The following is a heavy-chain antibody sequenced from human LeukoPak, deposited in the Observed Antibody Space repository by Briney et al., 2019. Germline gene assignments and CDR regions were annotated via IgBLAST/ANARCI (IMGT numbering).Heavy chain of an antibody. Sequence: GRSLRLSCAASGFTFDDYAMHWVRQAPGKGLEGVSGISWNSGSIGYADSVKGRFTISRDNAKNSLYLQMNSLSAEDTALYYCAKVTTVTTTGAFDIWGQGTMVTVSS. V-gene: IGHV3-9*01. CDR3: AKVTTVTTTGAFDI. D-gene: IGHD4-17*01. CDR1: GFTFDDYA. J-gene: IGHJ3*02. CDR2: ISWNSGSI.